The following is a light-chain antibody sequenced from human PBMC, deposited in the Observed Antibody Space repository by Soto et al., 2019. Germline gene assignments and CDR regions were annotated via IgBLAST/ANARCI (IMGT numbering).Light chain of an antibody. J-gene: IGKJ2*01. CDR2: GAT. V-gene: IGKV1-39*01. CDR1: QNISIF. CDR3: QQSFITPPYT. Sequence: DIQMTQSPSSLSASVGDRVTITCRASQNISIFLNWYQQRPGKAPKLLIYGATSFQTGVPSRFSGSGSGTDFPLTISDLQPEDYATYFCQQSFITPPYTFGQGTKL.